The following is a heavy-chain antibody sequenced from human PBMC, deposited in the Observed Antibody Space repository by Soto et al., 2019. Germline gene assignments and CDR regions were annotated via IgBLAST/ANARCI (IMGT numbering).Heavy chain of an antibody. D-gene: IGHD1-26*01. J-gene: IGHJ4*02. CDR2: ISYDGRVK. CDR1: GFTFSDYP. V-gene: IGHV3-30*04. Sequence: GGSLRLSCAASGFTFSDYPMHWVRQAPGKGLEWVAVISYDGRVKYYVDSVKGRFTISRDDSKNTLYLQMNSLRVDDTAVYYCSREIILGAPGYFDYWDQGTLVTGSS. CDR3: SREIILGAPGYFDY.